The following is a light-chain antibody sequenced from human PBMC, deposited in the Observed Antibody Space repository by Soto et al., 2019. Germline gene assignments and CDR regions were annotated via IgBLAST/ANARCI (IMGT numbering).Light chain of an antibody. J-gene: IGKJ3*01. CDR3: QHYSSY. Sequence: DIQMTQSPCTLSASVGDRVTITCRASQSISSWLAWYQQKPGKAPKLLIYKASSLESGVPSRFSGSGSGTEFTLTISSLQPDDFATYYCQHYSSYFGPGTKVDIK. CDR2: KAS. CDR1: QSISSW. V-gene: IGKV1-5*03.